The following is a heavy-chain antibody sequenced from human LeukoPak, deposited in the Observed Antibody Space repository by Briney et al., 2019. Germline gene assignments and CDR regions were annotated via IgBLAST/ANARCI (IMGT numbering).Heavy chain of an antibody. CDR3: AKHFGSGRGVDYFDY. CDR2: ITGSGGRT. D-gene: IGHD3-10*01. J-gene: IGHJ4*02. CDR1: GFTFSTNV. Sequence: GGSLRLTCAASGFTFSTNVMSWVRQAPGKGLEWVSAITGSGGRTNYADSVKGRFTISRDNSRNTLYLQMDSLRAEDTAVYYCAKHFGSGRGVDYFDYWGQGNLVTVSS. V-gene: IGHV3-23*01.